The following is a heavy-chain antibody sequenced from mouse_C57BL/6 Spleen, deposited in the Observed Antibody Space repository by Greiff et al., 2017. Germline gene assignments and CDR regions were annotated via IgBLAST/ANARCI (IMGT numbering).Heavy chain of an antibody. CDR3: AREGAGTFDY. D-gene: IGHD4-1*01. CDR2: ISYDGSN. Sequence: ESGPGLVKPSQSLSLTCSVTGYSITSGYYWNWIRQFPGNKLEWMGYISYDGSNNYNKSLKNRISITRDTSKNQFFLKLNSVTTEDTATYYCAREGAGTFDYWGQGTTLTVSS. V-gene: IGHV3-6*01. J-gene: IGHJ2*01. CDR1: GYSITSGYY.